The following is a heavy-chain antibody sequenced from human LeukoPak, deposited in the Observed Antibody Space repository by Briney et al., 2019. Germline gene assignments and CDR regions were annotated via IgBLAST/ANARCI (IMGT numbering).Heavy chain of an antibody. CDR2: ISTYNGNT. D-gene: IGHD5-18*01. V-gene: IGHV1-18*01. CDR1: GYTFTTYG. J-gene: IGHJ4*02. CDR3: ARSGGYSYGTGLFDY. Sequence: ASVKVSCKASGYTFTTYGISWVRQAPGQGLEWMGWISTYNGNTNFAQKFQGRVTMTTDTSTSTAYMELRSLRSDDTAVYYCARSGGYSYGTGLFDYWGQGTLVTVSS.